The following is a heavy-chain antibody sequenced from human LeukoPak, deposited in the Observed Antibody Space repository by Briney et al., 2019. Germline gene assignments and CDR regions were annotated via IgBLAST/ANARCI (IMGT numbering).Heavy chain of an antibody. Sequence: PSETLSLTCTVSGGSISSYYWSWIRQHPGKGLEWIGYIYYSGSTYYNPSLKSRVTISVDTSKNQFSLKLSSVTAADTAVYYCARSKLAYYYGSGSYSQRPYYFDYWGQGTLVTVSS. CDR3: ARSKLAYYYGSGSYSQRPYYFDY. J-gene: IGHJ4*02. D-gene: IGHD3-10*01. CDR1: GGSISSYY. V-gene: IGHV4-59*06. CDR2: IYYSGST.